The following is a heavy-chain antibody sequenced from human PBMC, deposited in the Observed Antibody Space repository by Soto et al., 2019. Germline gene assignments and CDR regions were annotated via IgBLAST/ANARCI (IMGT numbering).Heavy chain of an antibody. CDR1: GFTFSSYA. D-gene: IGHD2-15*01. CDR3: AKRSPPAGIVVVVAAYYMDV. J-gene: IGHJ6*03. Sequence: PGGSLRLSCAASGFTFSSYAMSWVRQAPGKGLEWVSAISGSGGSTYYADSVKGRFTISRDNSKNTLYLQMNSLRAEDTAVYYCAKRSPPAGIVVVVAAYYMDVWGKGTTVTVSS. V-gene: IGHV3-23*01. CDR2: ISGSGGST.